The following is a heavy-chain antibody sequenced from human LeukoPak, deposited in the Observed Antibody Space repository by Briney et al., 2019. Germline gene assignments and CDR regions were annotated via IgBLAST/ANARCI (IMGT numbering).Heavy chain of an antibody. CDR3: ATYYEDNNWFDP. CDR2: MNPNSGNT. J-gene: IGHJ5*02. D-gene: IGHD3-22*01. V-gene: IGHV1-8*01. Sequence: PTASVKVSCKASGYTFTSYDINWVRQATGQGLEWMGWMNPNSGNTGYAQKFQGRVTMTRNTSISTAYMELSSLRSEDTAVYYCATYYEDNNWFDPWGQGTLVTVSS. CDR1: GYTFTSYD.